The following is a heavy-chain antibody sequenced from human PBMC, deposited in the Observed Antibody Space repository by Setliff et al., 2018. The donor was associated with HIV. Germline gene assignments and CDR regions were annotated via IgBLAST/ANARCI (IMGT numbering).Heavy chain of an antibody. V-gene: IGHV1-2*06. CDR1: GYTFTGYY. CDR3: ASGMRWDTAMGDAFDI. CDR2: INPNSGGT. Sequence: SGYTFTGYYMHWVRQAPGQGLEWMGRINPNSGGTKYAQKFQGGVTMTRDTSISTAYMELSRLRSEDTAVYYCASGMRWDTAMGDAFDIWGQGTMVTVSS. J-gene: IGHJ3*02. D-gene: IGHD5-18*01.